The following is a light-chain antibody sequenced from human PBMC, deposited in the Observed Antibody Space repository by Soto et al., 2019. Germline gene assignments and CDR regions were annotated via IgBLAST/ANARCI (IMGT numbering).Light chain of an antibody. V-gene: IGKV1-5*03. J-gene: IGKJ1*01. CDR2: KAS. Sequence: DIQMTQSPSTLSASVGDRVTITCRASQSVSSWLAWYQQKPGKAPKLLIYKASSLEIGVPSRFSGSGSGTEFTLTINSLQPDDFATFYCQQYNTYPWTFGQGTKVEIK. CDR1: QSVSSW. CDR3: QQYNTYPWT.